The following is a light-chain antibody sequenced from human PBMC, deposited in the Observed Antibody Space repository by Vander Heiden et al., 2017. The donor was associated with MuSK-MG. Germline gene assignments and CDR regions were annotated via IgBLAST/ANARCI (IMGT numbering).Light chain of an antibody. J-gene: IGKJ2*01. Sequence: DIQLTQSPSFLSASVGDTITITCRASQAIGSYLAWYQQKPGKAPKLLIYVTSTLQSGVPSRFSGSGSGTEFTLTISSLQPEDFATYYCQHFKDHLSTFAQGTKLEIK. CDR1: QAIGSY. CDR3: QHFKDHLST. V-gene: IGKV1-9*01. CDR2: VTS.